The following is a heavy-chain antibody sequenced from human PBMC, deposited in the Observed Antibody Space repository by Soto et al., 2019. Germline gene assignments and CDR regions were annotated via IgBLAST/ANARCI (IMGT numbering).Heavy chain of an antibody. D-gene: IGHD5-18*01. CDR2: IYWDDDK. J-gene: IGHJ4*02. Sequence: QITLKESGPTLVKPTQTLTLTCTFSGFSLSTSGVGVGWIRQPPGKALEWLALIYWDDDKRYSPSLKSRLTIPKDASKNQVVLTMTNMDPVDTATYYCAHRRDGYSYGFFDYWGQGTLVTVSS. V-gene: IGHV2-5*02. CDR1: GFSLSTSGVG. CDR3: AHRRDGYSYGFFDY.